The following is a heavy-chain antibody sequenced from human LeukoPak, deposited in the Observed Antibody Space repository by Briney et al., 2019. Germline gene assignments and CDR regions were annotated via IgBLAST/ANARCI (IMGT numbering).Heavy chain of an antibody. D-gene: IGHD2-2*01. CDR1: GGSFSGCY. Sequence: SETLSLTCAVYGGSFSGCYWSWIRQPPGKGLEWIGEINHSGSTNYNPSLKSRVTISVDTSKNQFSLKLSSVTAADTAVYYCARAVNIVVVPAAIGHWFDPWGQGTLVTVSS. CDR3: ARAVNIVVVPAAIGHWFDP. J-gene: IGHJ5*02. V-gene: IGHV4-34*01. CDR2: INHSGST.